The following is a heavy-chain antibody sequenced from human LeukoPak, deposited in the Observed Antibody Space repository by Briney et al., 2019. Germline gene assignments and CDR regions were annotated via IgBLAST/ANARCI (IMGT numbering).Heavy chain of an antibody. Sequence: GGSLRLSCAASGFIFSTYTMNWVRQAPGKGLEWVSSISSSGGSTYYADSVKGRFTISRDNSKNTLYLQAISLRAEDTAVYYCAKAAVYHGSCPDSWGQGTLVTVSS. CDR1: GFIFSTYT. V-gene: IGHV3-23*01. CDR3: AKAAVYHGSCPDS. CDR2: ISSSGGST. D-gene: IGHD5/OR15-5a*01. J-gene: IGHJ4*02.